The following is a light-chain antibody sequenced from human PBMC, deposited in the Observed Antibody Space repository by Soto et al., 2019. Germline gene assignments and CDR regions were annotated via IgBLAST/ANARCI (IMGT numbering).Light chain of an antibody. Sequence: QSVLTQPASVSGSPGQSITISCTGTSSDVGSYNLVSWYQQHPGKAPKLMIYEVSKRPSGVSNRFSGSKSGNTASLTISGLQAEDEAYYYCCSYAGSSTYVFGTGTKVTVL. J-gene: IGLJ1*01. CDR3: CSYAGSSTYV. CDR2: EVS. V-gene: IGLV2-23*02. CDR1: SSDVGSYNL.